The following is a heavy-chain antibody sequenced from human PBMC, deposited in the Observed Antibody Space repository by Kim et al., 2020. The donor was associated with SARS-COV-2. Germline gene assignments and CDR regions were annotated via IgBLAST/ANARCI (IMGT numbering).Heavy chain of an antibody. CDR3: ACPLYYYDSSGYNR. CDR2: ISSSGSTI. Sequence: GGSLRLSCAASGFTFSDYYMSWIRQAPGKGLEWVSYISSSGSTIYYADSVKGRFTISRDNAKNSLYLQMNSLRAEDTAVYYCACPLYYYDSSGYNRWGQGTLVTVSS. J-gene: IGHJ5*02. D-gene: IGHD3-22*01. CDR1: GFTFSDYY. V-gene: IGHV3-11*01.